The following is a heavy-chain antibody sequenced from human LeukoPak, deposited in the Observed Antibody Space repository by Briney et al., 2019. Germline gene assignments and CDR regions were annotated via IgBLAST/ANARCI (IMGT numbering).Heavy chain of an antibody. CDR2: IKSKTDGGTT. J-gene: IGHJ5*02. CDR3: SEGFWFDP. V-gene: IGHV3-15*01. CDR1: GFTFSSYG. D-gene: IGHD1-14*01. Sequence: GRSLRLSCAASGFTFSSYGMHWVRQAPGKGLEWVGRIKSKTDGGTTDYAAPVKGRFTISRDDSKNTLYLQMNSLKTEDTAVYYCSEGFWFDPWGQGTLVTVSS.